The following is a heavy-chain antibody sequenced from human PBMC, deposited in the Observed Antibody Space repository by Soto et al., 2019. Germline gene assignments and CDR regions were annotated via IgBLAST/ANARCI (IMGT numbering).Heavy chain of an antibody. CDR2: INPNSGGK. J-gene: IGHJ5*02. D-gene: IGHD6-13*01. CDR3: ARGGAAGPYNWFDP. CDR1: GYTFTGYY. V-gene: IGHV1-2*04. Sequence: QVQLVQSGAEVKKPGASVKVSCKASGYTFTGYYMHWVRQAPGQGLEWMGWINPNSGGKNYAQKFQGWVTMTRDTSISTAYMELSRLRSDDTAVYYCARGGAAGPYNWFDPWGQGTLVTVSS.